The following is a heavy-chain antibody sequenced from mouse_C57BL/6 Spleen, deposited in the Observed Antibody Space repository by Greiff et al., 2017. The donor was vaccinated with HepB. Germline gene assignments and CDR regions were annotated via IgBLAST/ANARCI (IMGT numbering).Heavy chain of an antibody. D-gene: IGHD1-1*01. Sequence: VQLQQPGAELVKPGASVKLSCKASGYTFTSYWMQWVKQRPGQGLEWIGEIDPSDSYTNYNQKFKGKATLTVDTSSSTAYMQLSSLTSEDSAVYYCARGGYGSSLRYFDVWGTGTTVTVSS. J-gene: IGHJ1*03. CDR2: IDPSDSYT. CDR3: ARGGYGSSLRYFDV. V-gene: IGHV1-50*01. CDR1: GYTFTSYW.